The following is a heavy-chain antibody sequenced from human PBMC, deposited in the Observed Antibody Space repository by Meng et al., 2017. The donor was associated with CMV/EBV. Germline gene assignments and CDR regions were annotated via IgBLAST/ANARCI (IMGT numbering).Heavy chain of an antibody. D-gene: IGHD6-6*01. CDR1: GFTFSSYW. CDR2: IKQDGSEK. CDR3: ARGAYSSSSSPLFFGYYYGMDV. V-gene: IGHV3-7*04. Sequence: ESLKISCAASGFTFSSYWMSWVRQAPGKGLEWVANIKQDGSEKYYVDSVKGRFTISRDNAKNSLYLQMNSLRAEDTAVYYCARGAYSSSSSPLFFGYYYGMDVWGQGTTVTVSS. J-gene: IGHJ6*02.